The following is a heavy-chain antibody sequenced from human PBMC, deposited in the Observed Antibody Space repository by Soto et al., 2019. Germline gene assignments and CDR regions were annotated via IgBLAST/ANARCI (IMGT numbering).Heavy chain of an antibody. J-gene: IGHJ4*02. Sequence: ASVKVSCKVSGYTLTELSMHWVRQAPGKGLEWMGGFDPEDGETIYAQKFQGRVTMTEDTSTDTAYMELSSLRSEDTAVYYCATGLLDSAIYCSSTSCAYWGQGTLVTVSS. CDR3: ATGLLDSAIYCSSTSCAY. CDR1: GYTLTELS. V-gene: IGHV1-24*01. CDR2: FDPEDGET. D-gene: IGHD2-2*01.